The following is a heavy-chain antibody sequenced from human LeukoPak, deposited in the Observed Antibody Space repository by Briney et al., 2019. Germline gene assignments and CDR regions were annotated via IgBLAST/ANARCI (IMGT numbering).Heavy chain of an antibody. CDR3: ARGGAMASEVIWFDP. CDR1: GGSFSGYY. D-gene: IGHD5-18*01. Sequence: SETLSLTCAAYGGSFSGYYWSWIRQPPGKGLGWIGEINHSGSTNYNPSLKSRVTISVDTSKNQFSLKLSSVTAADTAVYYCARGGAMASEVIWFDPWGQGTLVTVSS. CDR2: INHSGST. V-gene: IGHV4-34*01. J-gene: IGHJ5*02.